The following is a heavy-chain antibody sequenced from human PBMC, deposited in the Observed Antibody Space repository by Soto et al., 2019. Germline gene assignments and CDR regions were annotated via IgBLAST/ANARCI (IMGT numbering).Heavy chain of an antibody. Sequence: SETLSLTCAVYGGSLSDYYWNWLRQPPGKGLEWIGEINHRGTTSYNPSLKSRVDISVDTAMTQFSLKLRSVTAADTAIYYCARYQWHTGALDPWGTGTQVTVAS. J-gene: IGHJ5*02. CDR1: GGSLSDYY. D-gene: IGHD6-19*01. CDR2: INHRGTT. V-gene: IGHV4-34*01. CDR3: ARYQWHTGALDP.